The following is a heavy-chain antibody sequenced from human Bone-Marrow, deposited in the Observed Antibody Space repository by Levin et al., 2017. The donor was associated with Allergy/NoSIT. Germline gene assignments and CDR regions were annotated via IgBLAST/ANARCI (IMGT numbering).Heavy chain of an antibody. CDR1: GFNFNDAW. CDR2: IKSHSDGGTP. CDR3: ALYSWRGDYYHFES. V-gene: IGHV3-15*05. D-gene: IGHD1-26*01. J-gene: IGHJ4*02. Sequence: PGESLKISCAGSGFNFNDAWMTWVRQGPGKGLEWVGRIKSHSDGGTPDYAPNVKGRFTISRDDPKNLFFLQMNSLTTEDSAMYFCALYSWRGDYYHFESWGQGTLVTVSS.